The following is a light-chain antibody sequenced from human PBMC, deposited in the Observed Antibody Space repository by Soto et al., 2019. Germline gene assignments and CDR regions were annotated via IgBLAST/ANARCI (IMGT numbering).Light chain of an antibody. CDR2: GAS. J-gene: IGKJ1*01. CDR1: QSVSGN. CDR3: QQYFEWPPMT. V-gene: IGKV3-15*01. Sequence: EVVMTQSPATLSVSPGDRVTLSCRASQSVSGNLAWYQQKPGQAPRLLISGASTRAAGISDRFRGSGSGTEFTLTISSLRSEDSAIYYCQQYFEWPPMTFGQGTKVDIK.